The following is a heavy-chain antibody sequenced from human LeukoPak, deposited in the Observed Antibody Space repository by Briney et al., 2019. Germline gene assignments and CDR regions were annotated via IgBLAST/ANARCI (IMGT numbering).Heavy chain of an antibody. J-gene: IGHJ4*02. V-gene: IGHV3-48*03. Sequence: GGSLRLSCVGSGFTFSTYEMTWVRQAPGKGLEWVSYISSSGGTIYYADSVKGRSTISRDNAKNSLYLQMNSLRAEDTAVYYCAREGGVNYYDLDYFDYWGQGTLITVSS. CDR1: GFTFSTYE. D-gene: IGHD3-22*01. CDR2: ISSSGGTI. CDR3: AREGGVNYYDLDYFDY.